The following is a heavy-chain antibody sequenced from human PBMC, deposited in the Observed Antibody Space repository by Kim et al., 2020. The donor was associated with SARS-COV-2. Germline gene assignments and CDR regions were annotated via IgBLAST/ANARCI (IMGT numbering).Heavy chain of an antibody. Sequence: GGSLRLSCAASGFTFSSYGMHWVRQAPGKGLDWVAVIWYDGSNKYYADSVKGRFTISRDNSKNTLYLQMNSLRAEDTAVYYCARGLYSSSWHREKDDYWGQGTLVTVSS. CDR1: GFTFSSYG. J-gene: IGHJ4*02. CDR3: ARGLYSSSWHREKDDY. D-gene: IGHD6-13*01. V-gene: IGHV3-33*01. CDR2: IWYDGSNK.